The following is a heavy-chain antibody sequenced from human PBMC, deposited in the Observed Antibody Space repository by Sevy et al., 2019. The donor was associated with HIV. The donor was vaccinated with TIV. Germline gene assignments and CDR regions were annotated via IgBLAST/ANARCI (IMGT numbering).Heavy chain of an antibody. V-gene: IGHV3-23*01. D-gene: IGHD1-26*01. CDR3: AKYGSYSARKYNWFDP. CDR2: ISGSGGST. CDR1: GFTFSSYA. J-gene: IGHJ5*02. Sequence: GGSLRLSCAASGFTFSSYAMSWVRQAPGKGLEWVSAISGSGGSTYYADSVKGRFTISRDNSKNTLYLRMNSLRAEETAVYYCAKYGSYSARKYNWFDPWGQGTLVTVSS.